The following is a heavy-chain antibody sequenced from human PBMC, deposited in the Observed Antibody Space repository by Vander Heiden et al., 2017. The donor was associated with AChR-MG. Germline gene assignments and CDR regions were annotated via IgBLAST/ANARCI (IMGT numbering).Heavy chain of an antibody. J-gene: IGHJ6*02. V-gene: IGHV3-30-3*01. D-gene: IGHD3-10*01. CDR1: GFTFRGYA. CDR3: ARDQVRGVIYYGMDV. Sequence: QVQLVESGGGVVQPGRSLRLSCAASGFTFRGYAMHWVRQAPGKGLEWVAVISYDGSNKYYADSVKGRFTISRDNSKNTLYLQMNSLRAEDTAVYYCARDQVRGVIYYGMDVWGQGTTVTVSS. CDR2: ISYDGSNK.